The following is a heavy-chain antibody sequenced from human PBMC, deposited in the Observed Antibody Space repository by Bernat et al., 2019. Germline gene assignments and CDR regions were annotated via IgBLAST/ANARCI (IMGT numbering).Heavy chain of an antibody. D-gene: IGHD2-15*01. CDR2: ISGSGGST. CDR1: GFTFSSYA. CDR3: AKDRAERYCSGGSCYPDAFDI. V-gene: IGHV3-23*04. J-gene: IGHJ3*02. Sequence: EVQLVESGGGLVQPGGSLRLSCAASGFTFSSYAMSWVRQAPGQGLEWVSAISGSGGSTYYADSVKGRFTISRDNSKNTLYLQMNSLRAEDTAVYYCAKDRAERYCSGGSCYPDAFDIWGQGTMVTVSS.